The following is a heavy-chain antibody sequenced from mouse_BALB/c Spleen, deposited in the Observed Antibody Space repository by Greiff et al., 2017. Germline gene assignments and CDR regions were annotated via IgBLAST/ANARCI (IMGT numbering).Heavy chain of an antibody. CDR2: ISSGSSTI. J-gene: IGHJ1*01. D-gene: IGHD2-3*01. V-gene: IGHV5-17*02. CDR3: ARCPDGYYERYFDV. CDR1: GFTFSSFG. Sequence: EVKLMESGGGLVQPGGSRKLSCAASGFTFSSFGMHWVRQAPEKGLEWVAYISSGSSTIYYADTVKGRFTISRDNPKNTLFLQMTSLRSEDTAMYYCARCPDGYYERYFDVWGAGTTVTVSS.